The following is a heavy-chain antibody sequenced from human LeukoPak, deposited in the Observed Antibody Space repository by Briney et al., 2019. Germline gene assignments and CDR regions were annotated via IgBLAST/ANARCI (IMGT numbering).Heavy chain of an antibody. D-gene: IGHD4-17*01. J-gene: IGHJ6*03. CDR1: GYTFTGYY. CDR3: AREHDYGDYGVPYYYYYYMDV. Sequence: ASVKVSCKASGYTFTGYYMHWVRQAPGQGLEWMGWINPNSGGTSYAQKFQGRVTMTRDTSISAAYMELSRLRSDDTAVYYCAREHDYGDYGVPYYYYYYMDVWGKGTTVTVSS. CDR2: INPNSGGT. V-gene: IGHV1-2*02.